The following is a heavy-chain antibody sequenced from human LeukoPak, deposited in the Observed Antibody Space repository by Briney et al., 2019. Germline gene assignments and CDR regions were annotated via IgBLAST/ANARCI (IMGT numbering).Heavy chain of an antibody. Sequence: PGRSLRLSCAASGFTFSSYGMHWVRQAPGKGLEWVAVIWYDGSNKYYADSVKGRFTISRDNSKDTLYLQMNSLRAEDTAVYYCARGARGSDYWGQGTLVTVSS. CDR2: IWYDGSNK. D-gene: IGHD3-10*01. CDR3: ARGARGSDY. V-gene: IGHV3-33*01. CDR1: GFTFSSYG. J-gene: IGHJ4*02.